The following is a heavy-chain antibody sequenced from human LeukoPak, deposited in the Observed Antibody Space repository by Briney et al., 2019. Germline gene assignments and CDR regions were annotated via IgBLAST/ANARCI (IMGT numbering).Heavy chain of an antibody. CDR3: ARDGKQLVGYWFDP. D-gene: IGHD6-6*01. CDR2: IIPIFGTP. Sequence: ASVKVSCKASGGTFNTYAINWVRQAPEQGLEWMGRIIPIFGTPHYAQKFQGRVTMTRDTSISTAYMELSRLRSDDTAVYYCARDGKQLVGYWFDPWGQGTLVTVSS. CDR1: GGTFNTYA. J-gene: IGHJ5*02. V-gene: IGHV1-69*05.